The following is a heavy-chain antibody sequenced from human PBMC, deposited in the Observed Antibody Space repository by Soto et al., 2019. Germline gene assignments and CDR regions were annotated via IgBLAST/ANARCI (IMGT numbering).Heavy chain of an antibody. CDR1: GVSIISGDYY. J-gene: IGHJ4*02. CDR3: ARDDDSSGYDY. Sequence: SETLSLTCTVSGVSIISGDYYWSWIRQPPGKGLEWIGYIYYSGSTYYNPSLKSRVTISVDTSKNQFSLKLSSVTAADTAVYYCARDDDSSGYDYWGQGTLV. V-gene: IGHV4-30-4*01. D-gene: IGHD3-22*01. CDR2: IYYSGST.